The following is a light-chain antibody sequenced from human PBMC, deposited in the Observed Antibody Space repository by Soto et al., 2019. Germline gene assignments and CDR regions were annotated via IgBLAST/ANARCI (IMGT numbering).Light chain of an antibody. Sequence: QSLLTQPSSSSWTPVQSVTISCCGSSSNIGTNTVHWYQHLPATAPTLLIDSDTQRPSRVSDRFSCCTSGTSASRAIIGLRSEDELHCYCATWEQLLDVLYV. CDR3: ATWEQLLDVLYV. CDR1: SSNIGTNT. CDR2: SDT. V-gene: IGLV1-44*01. J-gene: IGLJ1*01.